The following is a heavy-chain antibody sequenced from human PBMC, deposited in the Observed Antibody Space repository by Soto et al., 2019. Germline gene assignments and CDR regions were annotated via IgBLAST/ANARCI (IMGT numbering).Heavy chain of an antibody. CDR3: ARHLGVRWDRYYYGMDV. CDR1: GYSFTSYW. V-gene: IGHV5-51*01. J-gene: IGHJ6*02. D-gene: IGHD4-17*01. CDR2: IYPGDSDT. Sequence: EVQLVQSGAEVKKPGESLKISCKGSGYSFTSYWIGWVRQMPGKGLEWMGIIYPGDSDTRYSPSFQGQVTISADKSISTAYLQGSSLKASDTAMYYCARHLGVRWDRYYYGMDVWGQGTTVTVSS.